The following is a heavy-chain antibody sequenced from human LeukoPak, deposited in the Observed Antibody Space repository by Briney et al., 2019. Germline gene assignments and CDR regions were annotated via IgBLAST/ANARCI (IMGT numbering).Heavy chain of an antibody. Sequence: ASVKVSCKASGYTFTSYGITWVRQAPGQRLEWMGWINAGNGNTKYSQKFQGRVTITRDTSASTAYMELSSLRSEDTAVYYCARDTGYCSSTSCYGYWGQGTLVTVSS. CDR3: ARDTGYCSSTSCYGY. D-gene: IGHD2-2*01. CDR1: GYTFTSYG. V-gene: IGHV1-3*01. CDR2: INAGNGNT. J-gene: IGHJ4*02.